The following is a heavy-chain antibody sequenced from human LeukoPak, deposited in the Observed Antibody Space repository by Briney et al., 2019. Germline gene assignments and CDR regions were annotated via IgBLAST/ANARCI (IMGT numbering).Heavy chain of an antibody. D-gene: IGHD2-21*02. V-gene: IGHV4-59*08. CDR1: GGSMTGYY. CDR3: TKLSDCGDDCYDRPHWFDP. J-gene: IGHJ5*02. CDR2: VHSSGGT. Sequence: SETLSLTCTVFGGSMTGYYWAWIRQPPGKRLEWIGYVHSSGGTKYSPSLKSRVTVSIDMSKNQFSPNLRSVTAADSATYYCTKLSDCGDDCYDRPHWFDPWGQGSLVTVSS.